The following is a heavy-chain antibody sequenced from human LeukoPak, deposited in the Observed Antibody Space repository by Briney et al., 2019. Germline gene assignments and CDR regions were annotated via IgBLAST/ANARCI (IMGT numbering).Heavy chain of an antibody. V-gene: IGHV3-74*01. CDR3: ARVWGSDAFDI. Sequence: GGSLRLSCAASGFTFSHYWMQWVRQAPGKGLVWVSRINSDGSSTTYADSVKGRFTISRDNAKNTLYLQMNCLRAEDTAEYYCARVWGSDAFDIWGQGTMVTVSS. J-gene: IGHJ3*02. CDR2: INSDGSST. CDR1: GFTFSHYW. D-gene: IGHD3-16*01.